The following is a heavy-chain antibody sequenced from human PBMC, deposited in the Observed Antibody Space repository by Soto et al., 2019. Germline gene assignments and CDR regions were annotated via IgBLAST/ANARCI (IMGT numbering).Heavy chain of an antibody. D-gene: IGHD3-10*02. V-gene: IGHV1-8*01. CDR1: GYTFTSYD. J-gene: IGHJ5*02. CDR3: ARGPLSGVGRLDP. CDR2: MNPNSGNT. Sequence: QVQLVQSGTDVKKPGASVKVSCKASGYTFTSYDINWVRQATGQGLEWMGWMNPNSGNTGYAQKFQGRLTMTRNISITTAYMELSSLRSEDTAVYYCARGPLSGVGRLDPWGQGTLVTVSS.